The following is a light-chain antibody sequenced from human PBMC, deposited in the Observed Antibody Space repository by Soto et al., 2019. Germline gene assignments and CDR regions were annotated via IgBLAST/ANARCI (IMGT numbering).Light chain of an antibody. V-gene: IGKV1-12*01. CDR3: QQANSCLTLT. Sequence: DIQMTQSPSSVSASVGDRVTITCRASQGIRSWLAWYQQKPGKAPKLLIYAASSLLSGVPSSFSGSGSGTDFTLTISSLQLKDFATYYCQQANSCLTLTFCGGTKVEIK. CDR1: QGIRSW. CDR2: AAS. J-gene: IGKJ4*01.